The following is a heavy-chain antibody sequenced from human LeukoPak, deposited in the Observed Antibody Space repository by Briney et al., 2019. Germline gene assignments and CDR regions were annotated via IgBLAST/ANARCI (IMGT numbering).Heavy chain of an antibody. D-gene: IGHD3-16*02. CDR2: ISSSSSPI. J-gene: IGHJ4*02. Sequence: SGGSLRLSCAASGFTFSIYSMTWVRQAPGKGLEWVSYISSSSSPIYYADSVKGRFTISRDNAKNSLYLQMNSLRAEDTAVYYCAKDRTRAYDYVWGSYRPIPDYWGQGTLVTVSS. CDR3: AKDRTRAYDYVWGSYRPIPDY. V-gene: IGHV3-48*01. CDR1: GFTFSIYS.